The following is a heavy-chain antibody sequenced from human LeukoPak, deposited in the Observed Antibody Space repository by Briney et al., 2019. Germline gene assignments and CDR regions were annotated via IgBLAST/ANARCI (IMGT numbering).Heavy chain of an antibody. V-gene: IGHV3-30*04. CDR1: GFTFSNYA. J-gene: IGHJ5*02. Sequence: GGSLRLSCAASGFTFSNYAMHWVRQAPGKGLEWVAVISYDGSKKDYADSVKGRFTISRDNSKNTLYLQMNSLRAEDTAVYYCAKDYYYYDSSGYLVNWFDPWGQGTLVTVSS. CDR3: AKDYYYYDSSGYLVNWFDP. D-gene: IGHD3-22*01. CDR2: ISYDGSKK.